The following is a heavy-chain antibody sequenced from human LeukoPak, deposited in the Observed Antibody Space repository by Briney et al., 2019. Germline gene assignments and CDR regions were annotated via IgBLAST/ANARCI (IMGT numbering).Heavy chain of an antibody. J-gene: IGHJ4*02. Sequence: SETLSLTCAVYGGSFSGYYWSWIRQPPGKGLEWIGSIYYSGSTYYNPSLKSRVTISVDTSKKQFSLRLSSVTAADTAVYYCARGPAGLWFGECWGQGTLVTVSS. CDR3: ARGPAGLWFGEC. D-gene: IGHD3-10*01. CDR2: IYYSGST. CDR1: GGSFSGYY. V-gene: IGHV4-34*01.